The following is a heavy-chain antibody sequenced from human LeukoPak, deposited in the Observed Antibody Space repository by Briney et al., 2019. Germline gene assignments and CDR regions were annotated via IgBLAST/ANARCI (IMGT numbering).Heavy chain of an antibody. Sequence: GGSLRLSCAASGFIVSSNLMSWVRQAPGKGLEWVSLLYSDGSTYYADSVKGRFTFSRDKSKNTLYLQMNSLRTADTAIYYCASAYKSGWSLDYWGQGTLVTVSS. CDR1: GFIVSSNL. CDR2: LYSDGST. J-gene: IGHJ4*02. D-gene: IGHD6-19*01. V-gene: IGHV3-66*01. CDR3: ASAYKSGWSLDY.